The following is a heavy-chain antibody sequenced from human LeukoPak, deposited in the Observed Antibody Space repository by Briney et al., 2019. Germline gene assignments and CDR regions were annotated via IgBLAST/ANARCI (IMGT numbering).Heavy chain of an antibody. V-gene: IGHV2-5*01. Sequence: SGPTLVNPTQTLTLTCTFSGFSLSTSGVGVGWIRQPPGKALEWLALIYWNDDKRYSPSLKSRLTITKDTSKNQVVLTMTNMDPVDTATYYCAHRPGGYDDGGGAFDIWGQGTMVTVSS. CDR3: AHRPGGYDDGGGAFDI. CDR1: GFSLSTSGVG. D-gene: IGHD5-12*01. J-gene: IGHJ3*02. CDR2: IYWNDDK.